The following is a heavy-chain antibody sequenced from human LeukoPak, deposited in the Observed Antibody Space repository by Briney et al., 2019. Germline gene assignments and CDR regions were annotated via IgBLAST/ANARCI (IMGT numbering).Heavy chain of an antibody. V-gene: IGHV1-69*04. CDR1: GGTFSSYA. Sequence: SVKVSCKASGGTFSSYAISWVRQAPGQGLEWMGRIIPILGIANYAQKFQGRVTITADKSTSTAYMELSSLRSEDTAVYYCARRCLDWYLDLWGRGTLVTVSS. CDR3: ARRCLDWYLDL. J-gene: IGHJ2*01. D-gene: IGHD5/OR15-5a*01. CDR2: IIPILGIA.